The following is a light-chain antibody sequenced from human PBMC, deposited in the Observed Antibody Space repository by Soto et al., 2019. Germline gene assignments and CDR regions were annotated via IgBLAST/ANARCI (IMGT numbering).Light chain of an antibody. CDR2: GAS. V-gene: IGKV1-9*01. J-gene: IGKJ4*01. Sequence: DIQLTQSPSFLSASVGDRVTITCRASQDITYYLAWYLQKPGKAPKLLISGASTLQSGVPSRFSGSGSGTEFTLTVSSLQPEDFATYYCQQLNAYPHNFGGGTKVDIK. CDR3: QQLNAYPHN. CDR1: QDITYY.